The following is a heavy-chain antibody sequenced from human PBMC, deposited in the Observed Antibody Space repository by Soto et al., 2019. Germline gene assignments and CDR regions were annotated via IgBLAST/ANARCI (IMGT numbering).Heavy chain of an antibody. CDR2: IYHSGST. V-gene: IGHV4-30-2*01. Sequence: QLQLQESGSGLVKPSQTLSLTCAVSGGSISSGGYSWSWNRQPPGKGLEWIGYIYHSGSTYYTPSLKSRFPISISSSKNQFSLKLSSVTAAHTAFFYSAIVPDYWAQGTLFTVSS. CDR3: AIVPDY. J-gene: IGHJ4*02. CDR1: GGSISSGGYS.